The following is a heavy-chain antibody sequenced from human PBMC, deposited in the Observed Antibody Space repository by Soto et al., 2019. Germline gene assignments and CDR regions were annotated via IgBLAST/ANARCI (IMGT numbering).Heavy chain of an antibody. J-gene: IGHJ6*03. CDR3: ATNTGIAAAGTWDYYYMDV. CDR2: IYHSGST. Sequence: KPSETLSLTCAVSSGSISSSNWWSWVRQPPGKGLEWIGEIYHSGSTNYNPSLKSRVTISVDKSKNQFSLKLSSVTAADTAVYYCATNTGIAAAGTWDYYYMDVWGKGTTVTVSS. D-gene: IGHD6-13*01. CDR1: SGSISSSNW. V-gene: IGHV4-4*02.